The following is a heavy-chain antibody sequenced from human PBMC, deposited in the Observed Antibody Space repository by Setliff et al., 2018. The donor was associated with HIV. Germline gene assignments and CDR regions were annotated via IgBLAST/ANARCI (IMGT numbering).Heavy chain of an antibody. Sequence: PGGSLRLSCAASGFTFSSYWMHWVRQVPGKGLMWVSRINGDGTTKRYADSVKGRFTISRDNAKNSLYLQMNSLRAEDTAVYYCAREGYGDYGLKAFDYWGQGTLVTVSS. D-gene: IGHD4-17*01. V-gene: IGHV3-74*01. CDR1: GFTFSSYW. CDR2: INGDGTTK. J-gene: IGHJ4*02. CDR3: AREGYGDYGLKAFDY.